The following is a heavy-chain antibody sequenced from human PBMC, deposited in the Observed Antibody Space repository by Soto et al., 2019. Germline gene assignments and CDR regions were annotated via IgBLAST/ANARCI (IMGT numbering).Heavy chain of an antibody. CDR1: GLSVRNNY. V-gene: IGHV3-53*01. CDR3: VRPPPSGRNYGMDV. J-gene: IGHJ6*02. CDR2: IYNDGTT. Sequence: EVQLEESGGGLIQPGGSLRLSCTASGLSVRNNYMSWVRQAPGMGLEWGSVIYNDGTTYYADSVKGRFTLSRDTSKNTLSLQIDSLRAEDTAEYYCVRPPPSGRNYGMDVWGQGTTVTVSS. D-gene: IGHD3-10*01.